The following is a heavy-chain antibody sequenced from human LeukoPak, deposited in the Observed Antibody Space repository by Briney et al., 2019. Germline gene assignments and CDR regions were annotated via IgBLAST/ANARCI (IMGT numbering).Heavy chain of an antibody. CDR1: GFTFSNAW. J-gene: IGHJ4*02. D-gene: IGHD6-19*01. V-gene: IGHV3-15*01. CDR2: IKSKTDDGTT. CDR3: AGDRDSSGWPYYFDY. Sequence: GGSLRLSCAASGFTFSNAWMSWVRQAPGKGLEWVGRIKSKTDDGTTDYAAPVKGRFTISRDDSKNTLYLQMNNLRAEDTAVYYCAGDRDSSGWPYYFDYWGQGTLVTVSS.